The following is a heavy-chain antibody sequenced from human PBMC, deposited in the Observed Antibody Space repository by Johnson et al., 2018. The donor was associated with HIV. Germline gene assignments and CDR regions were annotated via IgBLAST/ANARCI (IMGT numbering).Heavy chain of an antibody. D-gene: IGHD3-16*01. CDR2: IKQDGSEK. V-gene: IGHV3-7*02. Sequence: VQLVESGGGLVQPGGSLRLSCAASGFTFSSYWMSWVRQAPGKGLEWVANIKQDGSEKYYVDSVKGRFTISRDSSKNTLYLQMNILGAEDTAVYYCAKMGALGAFDIWGQGTMVTVSS. J-gene: IGHJ3*02. CDR1: GFTFSSYW. CDR3: AKMGALGAFDI.